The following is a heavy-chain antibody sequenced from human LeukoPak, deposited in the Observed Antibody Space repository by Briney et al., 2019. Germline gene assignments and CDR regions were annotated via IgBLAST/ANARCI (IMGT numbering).Heavy chain of an antibody. V-gene: IGHV4-59*01. CDR2: IYYSGST. J-gene: IGHJ5*02. D-gene: IGHD2-2*01. CDR1: GGSISSYY. CDR3: ARSDCSSTSCYASVSDWFDP. Sequence: SETLSLTCTVSGGSISSYYWSWIRQPPGKGLEWIGYIYYSGSTNYNPSLKSRVTISVDTSKNQFSLKLRSVTAADTAVYYCARSDCSSTSCYASVSDWFDPWGQGPLVPVSS.